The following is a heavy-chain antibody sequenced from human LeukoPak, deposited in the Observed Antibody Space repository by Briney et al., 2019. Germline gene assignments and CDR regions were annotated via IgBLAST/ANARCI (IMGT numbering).Heavy chain of an antibody. J-gene: IGHJ4*02. CDR2: ISGSGGST. Sequence: GGSLRLSCAASGFTFSSYAMSWVRQAPGKGLEWVSAISGSGGSTYYADSVKGRFTIPRDNSKNTLYLQMNSLRAEDTAVYYCAKGSDIVVVVAATEEYYFDYWGQGTLVTVSS. CDR3: AKGSDIVVVVAATEEYYFDY. CDR1: GFTFSSYA. D-gene: IGHD2-15*01. V-gene: IGHV3-23*01.